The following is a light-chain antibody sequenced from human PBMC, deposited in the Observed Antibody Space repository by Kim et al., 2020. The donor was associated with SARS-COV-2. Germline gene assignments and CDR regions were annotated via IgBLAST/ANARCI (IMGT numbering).Light chain of an antibody. Sequence: QSALTQPASVSGSPGQSITISCTGTSSDIGDYDYVSWYQQHPGKAPKLMIYDVSKRPSGISNRFSGTKSGNTASLTSSGLQAEDEADYHCSSYTSSNTWVFGGGTKLTVL. J-gene: IGLJ3*02. V-gene: IGLV2-14*03. CDR3: SSYTSSNTWV. CDR1: SSDIGDYDY. CDR2: DVS.